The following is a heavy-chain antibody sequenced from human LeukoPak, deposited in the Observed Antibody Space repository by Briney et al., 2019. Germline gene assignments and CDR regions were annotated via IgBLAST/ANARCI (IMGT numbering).Heavy chain of an antibody. J-gene: IGHJ3*02. CDR1: GFTFSDYY. CDR2: ISGSGGST. CDR3: AKDHTPRIGGVPDAFDI. D-gene: IGHD1-26*01. Sequence: GGSLRLSCAASGFTFSDYYMSWIRQAPGKGLEWVSAISGSGGSTYYADSVKGRFTISRDNSKNTLYLQMNSLRAEDTAVYYCAKDHTPRIGGVPDAFDIWGQGTMVTVSS. V-gene: IGHV3-23*01.